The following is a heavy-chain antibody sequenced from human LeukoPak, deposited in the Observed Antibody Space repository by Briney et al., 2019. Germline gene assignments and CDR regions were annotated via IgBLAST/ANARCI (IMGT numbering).Heavy chain of an antibody. V-gene: IGHV3-48*02. CDR2: ICSSGTTI. J-gene: IGHJ4*02. Sequence: GGSLRLSCAASGFTFSSYSMNWVRQAPGKGLECVSYICSSGTTIHYADSVKGRFTISSDNAKYSLYLQMNSLRDDDTAVYFCARAGGGWFFDYWGQGTLVTVSS. CDR3: ARAGGGWFFDY. D-gene: IGHD6-19*01. CDR1: GFTFSSYS.